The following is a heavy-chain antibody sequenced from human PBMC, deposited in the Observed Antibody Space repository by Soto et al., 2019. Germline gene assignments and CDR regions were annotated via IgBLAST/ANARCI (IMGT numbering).Heavy chain of an antibody. CDR3: AKDPQGLYDFRSGYYED. CDR1: GFTFSSYA. D-gene: IGHD3-3*01. V-gene: IGHV3-23*01. Sequence: EVQLLESGGGLVQPGGSLRLSCAASGFTFSSYAMSWVRQAPGKGLEWVSAISGSGGSTYYADSVKGRFTISRDNSKNTLYLQMNSLRAEDTAVYYCAKDPQGLYDFRSGYYEDWGQGTLVTVSS. J-gene: IGHJ4*02. CDR2: ISGSGGST.